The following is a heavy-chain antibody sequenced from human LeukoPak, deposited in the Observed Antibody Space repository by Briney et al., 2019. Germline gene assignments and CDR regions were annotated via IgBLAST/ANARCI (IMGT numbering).Heavy chain of an antibody. V-gene: IGHV3-53*01. D-gene: IGHD2-15*01. CDR2: ISVSGNT. CDR3: AKAPVTTCSGAYCYPFDY. CDR1: GFTVSSNY. Sequence: GGSLRLSCAASGFTVSSNYMSWARQGPGKGLEWVSAISVSGNTYHADSVKGRFTISRDSSKNTLYLQMNSLRAGDAAVYYCAKAPVTTCSGAYCYPFDYWSQGTLVTVSS. J-gene: IGHJ4*02.